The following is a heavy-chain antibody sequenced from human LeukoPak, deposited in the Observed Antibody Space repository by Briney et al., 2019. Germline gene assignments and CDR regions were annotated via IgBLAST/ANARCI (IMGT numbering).Heavy chain of an antibody. J-gene: IGHJ5*01. CDR1: GYTFTNYY. CDR3: ARGPHDGSGWYEF. D-gene: IGHD3-22*01. V-gene: IGHV1-46*01. CDR2: INPTGGSS. Sequence: ASVKVSCKASGYTFTNYYMHWVRQAPGQGREGMGIINPTGGSSSYAQKFQGRVTITRDTSTSTVYMELRSLRSEDTAVYYCARGPHDGSGWYEFWGQGTLVTVSS.